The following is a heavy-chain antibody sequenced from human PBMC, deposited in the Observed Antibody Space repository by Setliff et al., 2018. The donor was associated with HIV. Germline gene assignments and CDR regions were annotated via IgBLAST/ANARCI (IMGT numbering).Heavy chain of an antibody. V-gene: IGHV3-30*19. Sequence: GGSLRLSCAASGSTFSSYGMHWVRQAPGKGLEWVAVISYDGSNKYYADSVKGRFTISRDNSKNTLYLQMNSLRAEDTAVYYCAILSYSSGWGQGAQVTVSS. CDR2: ISYDGSNK. D-gene: IGHD1-26*01. J-gene: IGHJ4*02. CDR1: GSTFSSYG. CDR3: AILSYSSG.